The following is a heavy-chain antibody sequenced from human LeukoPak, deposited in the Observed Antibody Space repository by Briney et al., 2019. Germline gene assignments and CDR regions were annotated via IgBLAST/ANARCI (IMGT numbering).Heavy chain of an antibody. V-gene: IGHV3-23*01. CDR3: ATYRQVLLPFES. CDR2: IFPSGGEI. CDR1: RFTFSTFA. Sequence: GGSLRLSCAASRFTFSTFAMIWVRQPPGKGLEWVSSIFPSGGEIHYADSVRGRFTISRDNSKSTLSLQMNSLRAEGTAIYYCATYRQVLLPFESWGQGTLVTVSS. D-gene: IGHD2-8*02. J-gene: IGHJ4*02.